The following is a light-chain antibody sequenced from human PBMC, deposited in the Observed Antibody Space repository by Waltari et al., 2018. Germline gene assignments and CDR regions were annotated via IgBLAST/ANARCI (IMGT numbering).Light chain of an antibody. CDR2: DAS. V-gene: IGKV3-11*01. J-gene: IGKJ5*01. Sequence: EIVLTQSPATLSLSPGARATLSCRASQSVSSYLACYHQKPGQAPTLLIYDASNTATGIPPRFSGSGSGTDFTLTISSLEPEDFAVYYCQQRSNWLITFGQGTRLEIK. CDR1: QSVSSY. CDR3: QQRSNWLIT.